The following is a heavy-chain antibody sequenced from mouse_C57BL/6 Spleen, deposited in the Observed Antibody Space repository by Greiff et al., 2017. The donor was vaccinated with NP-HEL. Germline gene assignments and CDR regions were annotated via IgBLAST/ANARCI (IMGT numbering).Heavy chain of an antibody. D-gene: IGHD1-1*01. CDR3: ARYYYGSSYAWYFDV. J-gene: IGHJ1*03. CDR1: GYTFTSYW. V-gene: IGHV1-52*01. CDR2: IAPSDSET. Sequence: QVQLQQPGAELVRPGSSVKLSCKASGYTFTSYWMHWVKQRPIQGLEWIGNIAPSDSETHYNQKFKDKATLTVDKSSSTAYMQLSSLTSEDSAVYYCARYYYGSSYAWYFDVWGTGTTVTVSS.